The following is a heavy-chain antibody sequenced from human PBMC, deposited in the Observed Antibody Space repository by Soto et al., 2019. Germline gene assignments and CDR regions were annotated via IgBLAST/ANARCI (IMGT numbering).Heavy chain of an antibody. Sequence: ASVKVSCTDSGYTFTRYGISWVRQAPGQGREWMGWISAFNGNTNHAQKLQGRVTMTTDTSTSTAYMELRSRRSDYTAVYYCATVSTYDSSGYYWDYYYGMDVWGQGTTVTVSS. J-gene: IGHJ6*02. CDR1: GYTFTRYG. CDR2: ISAFNGNT. CDR3: ATVSTYDSSGYYWDYYYGMDV. V-gene: IGHV1-18*04. D-gene: IGHD3-22*01.